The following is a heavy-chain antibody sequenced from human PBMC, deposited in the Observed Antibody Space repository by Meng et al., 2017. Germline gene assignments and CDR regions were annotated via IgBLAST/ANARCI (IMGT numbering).Heavy chain of an antibody. J-gene: IGHJ4*02. D-gene: IGHD5-18*01. CDR1: GFTFSSYC. Sequence: VQLVESGGGLVQPGGSLILSCASSGFTFSSYCMHWVRQAPGKGLVWVSRINSDGSSTSYADFVKGRFTISRDNAKNTLYLQMNSLRAEDTAVYYCAREGQLWARNFDYWGQGTLVTVSS. V-gene: IGHV3-74*01. CDR3: AREGQLWARNFDY. CDR2: INSDGSST.